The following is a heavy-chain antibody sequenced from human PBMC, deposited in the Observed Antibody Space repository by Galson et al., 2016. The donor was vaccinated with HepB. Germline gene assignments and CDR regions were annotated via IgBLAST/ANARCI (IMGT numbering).Heavy chain of an antibody. J-gene: IGHJ3*02. Sequence: SLRLSCAASGFTLSTYAMSWVRQAPGKGLEWVSSSSGTGASTYYADSVKGRFTISRDNLRNTLYLQLDSLRAEDTALYYCTRDGYNPIAFDIWGRGTMVTVSS. D-gene: IGHD5-24*01. CDR2: SSGTGAST. CDR1: GFTLSTYA. CDR3: TRDGYNPIAFDI. V-gene: IGHV3-23*01.